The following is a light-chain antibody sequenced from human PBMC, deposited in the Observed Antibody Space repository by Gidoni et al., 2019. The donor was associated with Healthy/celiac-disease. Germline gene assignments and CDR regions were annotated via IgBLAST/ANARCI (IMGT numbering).Light chain of an antibody. J-gene: IGKJ2*01. CDR3: MQALQTPRT. V-gene: IGKV2-28*01. Sequence: DIVMTQSPLSLLVTPGEPASISCRSSQSLLHSNGYNYLDWYLQKPGQSPQLLIYLGSNRASGVPDRFSGSGSGTDFTLKISRVGAEDVGVYYCMQALQTPRTFGQXTKLEIK. CDR1: QSLLHSNGYNY. CDR2: LGS.